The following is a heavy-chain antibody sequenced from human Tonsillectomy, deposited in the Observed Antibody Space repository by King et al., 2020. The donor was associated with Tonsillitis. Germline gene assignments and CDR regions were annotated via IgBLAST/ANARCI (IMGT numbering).Heavy chain of an antibody. CDR3: AKTRVKATTGTGAFDI. Sequence: GQLVQSGGGLVQPGRSLRLSCAASGFTFDDYAMHWVRHAPGKGLEWVSGISWNSGRIAYAGFVEGRFIISRDNAKNSLCLQMNSLTAEDTAFYYCAKTRVKATTGTGAFDIWGLGTMVIVSS. CDR2: ISWNSGRI. V-gene: IGHV3-9*01. CDR1: GFTFDDYA. J-gene: IGHJ3*02. D-gene: IGHD6-13*01.